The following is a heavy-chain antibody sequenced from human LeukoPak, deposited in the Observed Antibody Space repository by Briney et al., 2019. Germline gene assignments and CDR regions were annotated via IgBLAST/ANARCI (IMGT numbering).Heavy chain of an antibody. Sequence: GGSLRLSCVASGFTFSSYGMHWVRQAPGKGLEWVAVISYDGSNKYYADSVKGRFTISRDNSKNTLYLQMNSLRVEDTAVYYCANWPHDAFDIWGQGTMVTVSS. V-gene: IGHV3-30*18. CDR1: GFTFSSYG. CDR3: ANWPHDAFDI. J-gene: IGHJ3*02. CDR2: ISYDGSNK.